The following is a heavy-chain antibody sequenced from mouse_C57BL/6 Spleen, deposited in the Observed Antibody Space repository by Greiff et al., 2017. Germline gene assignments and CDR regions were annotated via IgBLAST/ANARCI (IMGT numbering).Heavy chain of an antibody. D-gene: IGHD2-3*01. CDR2: ISDGGSYT. Sequence: EVQLVESGGGLVKPGGSLKLSCAASGFTFSSYAMSWVRQTPEKRLEWVATISDGGSYTYYPDTVKGRFTISRDNAKNNLYLQMSHLKSEDTAMYYCARDSYDGYYGDYWGQGTTLTVSS. CDR1: GFTFSSYA. V-gene: IGHV5-4*01. J-gene: IGHJ2*01. CDR3: ARDSYDGYYGDY.